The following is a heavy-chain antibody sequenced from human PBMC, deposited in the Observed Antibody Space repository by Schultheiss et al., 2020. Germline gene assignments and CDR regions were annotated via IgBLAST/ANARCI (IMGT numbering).Heavy chain of an antibody. CDR2: IYHSGST. Sequence: SETLSLTCTVSGGSISSGSYYWSWIRQPPGKGLEWIGEIYHSGSTNYNPSLKSRVTISVDTSKNQFSLKLSSVTAADTAVYYCASYYYDSSGFQYFQHWGQGTLVTVSS. D-gene: IGHD3-22*01. CDR3: ASYYYDSSGFQYFQH. V-gene: IGHV4-30-4*08. J-gene: IGHJ1*01. CDR1: GGSISSGSYY.